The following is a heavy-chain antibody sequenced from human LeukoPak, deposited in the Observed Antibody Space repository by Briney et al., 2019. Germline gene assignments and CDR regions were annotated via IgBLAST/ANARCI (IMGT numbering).Heavy chain of an antibody. J-gene: IGHJ3*02. D-gene: IGHD7-27*01. CDR2: ISSSSSYT. CDR3: ATYATWGPFDAFDI. V-gene: IGHV3-11*06. Sequence: GGSLRLSCAASGFTFSDYYMSWLRQAPGKGLEWVSYISSSSSYTNYADSVKGRFTISRDNAKNSLYLQMNSLRAEDTAVYYCATYATWGPFDAFDIWGQGTMVTVSS. CDR1: GFTFSDYY.